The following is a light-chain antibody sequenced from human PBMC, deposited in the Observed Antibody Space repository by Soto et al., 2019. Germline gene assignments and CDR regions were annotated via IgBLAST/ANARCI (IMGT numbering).Light chain of an antibody. Sequence: DIQMTQSPYSLSASVVDRVTITCRASQSISSYLNWYQQTPGKAPKLLIYAASSLESGVPSRFSGSGSGTEITLTISSLQPDDFATYYCQQYNSYSFGQGTRLEIK. V-gene: IGKV1-5*01. J-gene: IGKJ5*01. CDR1: QSISSY. CDR2: AAS. CDR3: QQYNSYS.